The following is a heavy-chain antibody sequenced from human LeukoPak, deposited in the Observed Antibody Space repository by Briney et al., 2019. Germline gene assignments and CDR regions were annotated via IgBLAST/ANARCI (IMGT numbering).Heavy chain of an antibody. CDR1: GFTVSSNY. D-gene: IGHD3-22*01. CDR2: IYSGGST. J-gene: IGHJ6*03. V-gene: IGHV3-53*01. CDR3: AKTRSYDSSGYYLKTYYYYYMDV. Sequence: PGGSLRLSCAASGFTVSSNYMSWVRQAPGKGLEWVSVIYSGGSTYYADSVKGRFTISRDNSKNTLYLQMNSLRAEDTAVYYCAKTRSYDSSGYYLKTYYYYYMDVWGKGTTVTASS.